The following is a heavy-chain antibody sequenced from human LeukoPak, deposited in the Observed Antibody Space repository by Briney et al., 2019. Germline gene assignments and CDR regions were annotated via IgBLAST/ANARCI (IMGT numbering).Heavy chain of an antibody. Sequence: PGGSLRLSCSASKFIFSSYAIHWVRQAPGKGLEYVSSISNGGGTYYADSVKGRFTVSRDNSKNTVYLQMNTLTAEDTAVYYCAAISYSGTWPVGYWGQGILVTVTA. V-gene: IGHV3-64*04. J-gene: IGHJ4*02. CDR3: AAISYSGTWPVGY. CDR2: ISNGGGT. CDR1: KFIFSSYA. D-gene: IGHD6-25*01.